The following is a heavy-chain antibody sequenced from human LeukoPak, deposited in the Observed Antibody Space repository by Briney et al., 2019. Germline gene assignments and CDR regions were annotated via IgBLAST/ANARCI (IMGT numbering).Heavy chain of an antibody. D-gene: IGHD4-17*01. CDR1: GGSISSGDYC. J-gene: IGHJ4*02. CDR2: IYYSGST. V-gene: IGHV4-30-4*08. Sequence: SETLSLTCTVSGGSISSGDYCWSWIRQPPGKGLEWIGYIYYSGSTYYNPSLKSRVTISVDTSKNQFSLKLSSVTAADTAVYYCARHAGDYSRLWIDYWGQGTLVTVSS. CDR3: ARHAGDYSRLWIDY.